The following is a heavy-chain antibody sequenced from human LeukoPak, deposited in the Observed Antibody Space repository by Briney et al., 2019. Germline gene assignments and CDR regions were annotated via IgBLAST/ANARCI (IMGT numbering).Heavy chain of an antibody. J-gene: IGHJ4*02. Sequence: QPGGSLRLSCAASGFTFSNYAMSWVRQAPGKGLEWVSAISGSASSTYHADSVKGRFTISRDNSKNTLYLQMNSLRAEDTAVYYCARSGLSRFDYWGQGTLVTVSS. CDR1: GFTFSNYA. CDR3: ARSGLSRFDY. V-gene: IGHV3-23*01. D-gene: IGHD4/OR15-4a*01. CDR2: ISGSASST.